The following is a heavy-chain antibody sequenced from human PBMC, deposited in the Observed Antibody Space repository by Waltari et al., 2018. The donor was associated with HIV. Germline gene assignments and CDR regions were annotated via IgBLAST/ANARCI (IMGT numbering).Heavy chain of an antibody. CDR3: ARGVYGSGSYCHDY. J-gene: IGHJ4*02. Sequence: QVQLQQWGAGLLKPSETLSLTCAVYGGSFGGYYWSWIRQPPGKGLEWIGENNHSGSTNYNPSLKSRVTISVDTSKNQFSLKLSSVTAADTAVYYCARGVYGSGSYCHDYWGQGTLVTVSS. V-gene: IGHV4-34*01. CDR1: GGSFGGYY. D-gene: IGHD3-10*01. CDR2: NNHSGST.